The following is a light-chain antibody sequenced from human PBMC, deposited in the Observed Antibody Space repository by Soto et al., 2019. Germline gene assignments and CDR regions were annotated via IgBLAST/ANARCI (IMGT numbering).Light chain of an antibody. J-gene: IGLJ1*01. CDR1: SSDVGGYNY. Sequence: QSALTQPASVSGSPGQSITISCTGTSSDVGGYNYVSWYQQHPGKAPKLMIYDVSNRPSGVSNRFSGSKSVNTASLTISGLQAEDEADYYCSSYTSSSTGVYVFGTGTKLTVL. CDR3: SSYTSSSTGVYV. CDR2: DVS. V-gene: IGLV2-14*01.